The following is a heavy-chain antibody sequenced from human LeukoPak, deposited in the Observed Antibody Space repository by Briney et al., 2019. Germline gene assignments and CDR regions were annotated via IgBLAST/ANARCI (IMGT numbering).Heavy chain of an antibody. CDR1: GFTFSSYA. J-gene: IGHJ5*02. CDR2: ISGSGGST. V-gene: IGHV3-23*01. Sequence: PGGSLRLSCAASGFTFSSYAMSWVRQAPGKGLEWVSAISGSGGSTYYADSVKGRFTISRDNSKNTLYLQMNSLRAEDTAVYYCARDGGIRNWFDPWGQGTLVTVSS. D-gene: IGHD3-16*01. CDR3: ARDGGIRNWFDP.